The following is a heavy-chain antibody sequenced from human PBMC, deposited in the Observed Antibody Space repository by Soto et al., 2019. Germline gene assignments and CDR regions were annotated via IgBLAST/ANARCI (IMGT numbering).Heavy chain of an antibody. CDR3: GSDWGYYYYYGMDV. J-gene: IGHJ6*02. V-gene: IGHV3-21*01. CDR1: GFTFSSYS. Sequence: EVQLVESGGGLVKPGGSLRLSCAASGFTFSSYSMNWVRQAPGKGLEWVSSISSSSSYIYYADSVKGRLTISRDHAKNPLYPQSNSLRAEDSAVYSCGSDWGYYYYYGMDVWGQGTTVTVSS. D-gene: IGHD3-16*01. CDR2: ISSSSSYI.